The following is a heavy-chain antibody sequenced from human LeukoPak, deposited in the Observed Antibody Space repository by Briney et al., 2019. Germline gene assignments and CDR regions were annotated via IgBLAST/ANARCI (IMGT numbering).Heavy chain of an antibody. CDR1: GYTFTDYY. J-gene: IGHJ4*02. D-gene: IGHD1-26*01. CDR2: MNAKTGAT. Sequence: GASVKVSCKASGYTFTDYYIHWVRQAPGHGLEWLGWMNAKTGATSSAQKFPGRFTMTGDTSIGTASMEFNSLTSDDTAVYYCARQSGTYWGLDYWGQGTLVTVSS. CDR3: ARQSGTYWGLDY. V-gene: IGHV1-2*02.